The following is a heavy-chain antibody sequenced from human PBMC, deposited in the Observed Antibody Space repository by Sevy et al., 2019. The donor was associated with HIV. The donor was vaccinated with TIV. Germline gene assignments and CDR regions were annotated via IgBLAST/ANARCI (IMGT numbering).Heavy chain of an antibody. CDR2: ISWNSITI. V-gene: IGHV3-9*01. CDR3: AKDTRPYYFYAFDI. Sequence: GGSLRLSCVASGFTFDDYAMHWIRQAPGKGLEWVSGISWNSITIDYADSVRGRFTISRDNAKNSLYLQMNSLRAEDTALYYCAKDTRPYYFYAFDIWGQGTMVTVSS. J-gene: IGHJ3*02. CDR1: GFTFDDYA. D-gene: IGHD3-10*01.